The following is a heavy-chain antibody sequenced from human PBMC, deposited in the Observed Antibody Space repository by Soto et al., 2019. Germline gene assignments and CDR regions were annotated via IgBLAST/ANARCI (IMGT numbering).Heavy chain of an antibody. D-gene: IGHD3-16*01. CDR2: ITPYNGNT. V-gene: IGHV1-18*01. CDR3: ARDLQTRFSWGSTTPQYSYYGMEV. Sequence: RASVKVSCKASGYTFISYDLSWVRQAPGHGLEWLGRITPYNGNTNYAQKFQGRVTMTSDTSTNTAYLDLRSLRSDDTAVYYCARDLQTRFSWGSTTPQYSYYGMEVWGQGTTVTVSS. CDR1: GYTFISYD. J-gene: IGHJ6*02.